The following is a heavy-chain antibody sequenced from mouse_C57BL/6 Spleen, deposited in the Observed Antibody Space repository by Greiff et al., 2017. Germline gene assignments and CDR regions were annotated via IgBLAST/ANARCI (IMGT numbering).Heavy chain of an antibody. CDR1: GYAFSSSW. J-gene: IGHJ4*01. CDR3: ARGAYAMDY. V-gene: IGHV1-82*01. Sequence: QVQLKESGPELVKPGASVKISCKASGYAFSSSWMNWVKQRPGKGLEWIGRIYPGDGDTNYNGKFKGKATLTADKSSSTAYMQLSSLTSEDSAVYYCARGAYAMDYWGQGTSVTVSS. CDR2: IYPGDGDT.